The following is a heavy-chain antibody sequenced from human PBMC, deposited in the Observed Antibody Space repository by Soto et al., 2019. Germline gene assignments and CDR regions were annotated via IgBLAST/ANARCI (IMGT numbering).Heavy chain of an antibody. J-gene: IGHJ5*02. CDR2: IKSKTYGEKT. CDR1: GFTFDNAW. D-gene: IGHD2-15*01. Sequence: EVQLVESGGGLVKPGGSLRLSCAASGFTFDNAWMNWVRQAPGKGLEWVGRIKSKTYGEKTDYAAPVKGRFTISRDDSRNTLFLQMNSLKAEDTAMYYCTSGLIVVVAASRLAGSWGQGTLVTVSS. CDR3: TSGLIVVVAASRLAGS. V-gene: IGHV3-15*07.